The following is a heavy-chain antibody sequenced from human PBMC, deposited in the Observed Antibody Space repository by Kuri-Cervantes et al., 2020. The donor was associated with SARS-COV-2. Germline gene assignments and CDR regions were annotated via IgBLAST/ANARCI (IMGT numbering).Heavy chain of an antibody. J-gene: IGHJ4*02. D-gene: IGHD7-27*01. V-gene: IGHV3-21*01. Sequence: GGSLRLSCAASGFTFSGYSMNWIRQAPEKGLEWVASIDSSSYYIYHADSVKGRLTISRDNAKTSLYLQMNSLKPEDTAVYYCAREEGGELGEAFDYWGQGALVTVSS. CDR1: GFTFSGYS. CDR2: IDSSSYYI. CDR3: AREEGGELGEAFDY.